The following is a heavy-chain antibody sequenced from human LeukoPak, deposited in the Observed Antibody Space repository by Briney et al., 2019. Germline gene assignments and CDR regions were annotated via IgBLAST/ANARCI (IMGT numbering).Heavy chain of an antibody. CDR2: MNPNSGNT. Sequence: GSVKVSCKASGYTFTSYDINWVRQATGQGLEWMGWMNPNSGNTGYAQKFQGRVTMTRNTSISTAYMELSSLRSEDTAVYYCARARGYCGRISCPYYFDYWGQGSLVAVSS. CDR3: ARARGYCGRISCPYYFDY. D-gene: IGHD2-15*01. V-gene: IGHV1-8*01. CDR1: GYTFTSYD. J-gene: IGHJ4*02.